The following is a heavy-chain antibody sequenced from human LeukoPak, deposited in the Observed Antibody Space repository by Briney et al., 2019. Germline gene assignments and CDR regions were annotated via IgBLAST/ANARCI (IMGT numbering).Heavy chain of an antibody. D-gene: IGHD3-10*01. CDR3: ARGIAWFGELFQYYFDY. Sequence: GGSLRLSCAASGFTFSSYAMSWVRQAPGKGLEWVANIKQDGSEKYYVDSVKGRFTISRDNAKNSLYLQMNSLRAEDTAVYYCARGIAWFGELFQYYFDYWGQGTLVTVSS. J-gene: IGHJ4*02. V-gene: IGHV3-7*01. CDR2: IKQDGSEK. CDR1: GFTFSSYA.